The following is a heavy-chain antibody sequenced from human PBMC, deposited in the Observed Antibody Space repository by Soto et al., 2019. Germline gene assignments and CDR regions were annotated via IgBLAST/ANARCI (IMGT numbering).Heavy chain of an antibody. CDR1: GGTFSSYA. D-gene: IGHD6-13*01. CDR2: ITPIFGTA. V-gene: IGHV1-69*01. J-gene: IGHJ6*02. CDR3: ARDSPGSSWPPNGMDV. Sequence: QVQLVQSGAEVKKPGSSVKVSCKASGGTFSSYAISWVRQAPGQGLEWMGGITPIFGTANYAQKFQGRVTITADESTSTAYMELSSLRSEDTAVYYCARDSPGSSWPPNGMDVWGQGTTVTVSS.